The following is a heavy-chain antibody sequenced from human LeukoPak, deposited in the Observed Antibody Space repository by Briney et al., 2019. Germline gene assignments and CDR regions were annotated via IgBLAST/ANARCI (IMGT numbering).Heavy chain of an antibody. CDR2: TSAYNGNT. J-gene: IGHJ5*02. V-gene: IGHV1-18*01. CDR3: ARGGGDYGDYFARDWFDP. Sequence: ASVKVSCKASGYTFTSYGISWVRQAPGQGLEWMGWTSAYNGNTNYAQKLQGRVTMTTDTSTSTAYMELRSLRSDDTVVYYCARGGGDYGDYFARDWFDPWGQGTLVTVSS. D-gene: IGHD4-17*01. CDR1: GYTFTSYG.